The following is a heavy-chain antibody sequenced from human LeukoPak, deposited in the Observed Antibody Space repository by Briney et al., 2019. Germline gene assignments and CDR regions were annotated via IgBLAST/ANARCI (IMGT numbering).Heavy chain of an antibody. Sequence: SVNVSCKASGGTFSSYAISWVRQAPGQGLEWMGVIIPIFGTANYAQKFQGRVTITADESTSTAYMELSSLRAEDTAVYYCARARVVVAATPSWFDPWGQGTLVTVSS. CDR1: GGTFSSYA. D-gene: IGHD2-15*01. J-gene: IGHJ5*02. CDR2: IIPIFGTA. CDR3: ARARVVVAATPSWFDP. V-gene: IGHV1-69*13.